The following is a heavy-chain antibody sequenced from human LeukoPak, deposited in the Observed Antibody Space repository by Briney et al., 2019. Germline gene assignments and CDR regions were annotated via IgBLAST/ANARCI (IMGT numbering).Heavy chain of an antibody. CDR2: IYHSGST. Sequence: SETLSLTCSVSGGSISTYYWSWIRQPPGKGLEWIGYIYHSGSTNYNPSLQSRVTISVDTSKNQFSLNLNSVTAADTAVYYCARGGAARLHFQNWGQGTLVTVSS. V-gene: IGHV4-59*01. J-gene: IGHJ1*01. CDR1: GGSISTYY. D-gene: IGHD6-6*01. CDR3: ARGGAARLHFQN.